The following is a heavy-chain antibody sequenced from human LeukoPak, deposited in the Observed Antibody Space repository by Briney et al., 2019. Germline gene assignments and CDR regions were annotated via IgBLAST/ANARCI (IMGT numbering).Heavy chain of an antibody. CDR1: GGSFSGYF. CDR3: ARADCTNIACPLDY. V-gene: IGHV4-34*01. J-gene: IGHJ4*02. Sequence: SETPSLTCAVSGGSFSGYFWTWIRQSPGKGLEWIGEINQSGTTNYNPSLESRVHISVDTSKSQFPLRLTSVTAADTAIYHCARADCTNIACPLDYWGQGNLVTVSS. D-gene: IGHD2-8*01. CDR2: INQSGTT.